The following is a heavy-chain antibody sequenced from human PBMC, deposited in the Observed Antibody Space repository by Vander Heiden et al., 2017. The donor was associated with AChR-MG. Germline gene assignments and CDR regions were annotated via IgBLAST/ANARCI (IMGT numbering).Heavy chain of an antibody. CDR3: ARSSDGDYVSIAAFDI. J-gene: IGHJ3*02. CDR1: GGPFSRHA. V-gene: IGHV1-69*01. CDR2: IIPIFGTA. Sequence: VQLVQSGAEVKKPGSSVKVSCKASGGPFSRHAISWVRQAPGQGLEWMGGIIPIFGTANYAQKFQGRVTITADESTSTAYMELSSLRSEDTAVYYCARSSDGDYVSIAAFDIWGQGTMVTVSS. D-gene: IGHD4-17*01.